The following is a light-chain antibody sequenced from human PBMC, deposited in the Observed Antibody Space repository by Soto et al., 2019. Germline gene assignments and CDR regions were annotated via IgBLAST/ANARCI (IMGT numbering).Light chain of an antibody. J-gene: IGLJ2*01. CDR3: SSYTSSNTVI. CDR1: SSDVGGYNY. CDR2: EVS. V-gene: IGLV2-14*01. Sequence: QSVLTQPASVSGSPGQSITISCTGTSSDVGGYNYVSWYQQHPGKAPKLMIYEVSNRSSGVSNRFSGSKSGNTASLTISGLLAEDEADYYCSSYTSSNTVIFGGGTKLTVL.